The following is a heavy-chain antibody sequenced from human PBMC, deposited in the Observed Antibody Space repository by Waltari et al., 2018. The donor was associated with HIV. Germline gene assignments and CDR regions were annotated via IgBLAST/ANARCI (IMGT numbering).Heavy chain of an antibody. CDR3: AHNGLSSGWYNPDFDY. V-gene: IGHV2-5*01. J-gene: IGHJ4*02. D-gene: IGHD6-19*01. CDR2: IYWNDDK. Sequence: QITLQESGPTLVKPTQTLTLTCTFSGFSLSTSGVGVGWIRQPPGKAMEWLALIYWNDDKRYSPSLKSRLTITKDTSKNQVVLTITNMDPVDTATYYCAHNGLSSGWYNPDFDYWGQGTLVTVSS. CDR1: GFSLSTSGVG.